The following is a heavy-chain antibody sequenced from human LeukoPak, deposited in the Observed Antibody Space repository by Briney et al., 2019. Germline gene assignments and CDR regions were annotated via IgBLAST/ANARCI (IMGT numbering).Heavy chain of an antibody. D-gene: IGHD6-13*01. CDR2: IKQDGSEK. Sequence: PGGSLRLSCTASGFXFSSYWINWVRQAPGKGLEWVANIKQDGSEKYYVDSVKGRFTISRDNAKNSLYLQMNSLRAEDTAVYYCARRYSSSWSGFDPWGQGTLVTVSS. CDR1: GFXFSSYW. V-gene: IGHV3-7*04. J-gene: IGHJ5*02. CDR3: ARRYSSSWSGFDP.